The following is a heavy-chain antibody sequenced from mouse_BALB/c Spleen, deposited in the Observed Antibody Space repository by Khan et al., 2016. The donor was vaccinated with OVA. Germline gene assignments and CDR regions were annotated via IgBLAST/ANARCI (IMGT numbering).Heavy chain of an antibody. J-gene: IGHJ2*01. CDR1: GYTFTYYV. Sequence: QIQLVQSGPKLVKPGASVKMSCKASGYTFTYYVITWVKQRTGQGLEWIGEIYPGSDNAYYNERFKGKATLTADKSSNTTHMQLSSLTSEDSAVYFCARGDGYYVYFDYWGQGTTLTVSS. CDR2: IYPGSDNA. D-gene: IGHD2-3*01. CDR3: ARGDGYYVYFDY. V-gene: IGHV1-77*01.